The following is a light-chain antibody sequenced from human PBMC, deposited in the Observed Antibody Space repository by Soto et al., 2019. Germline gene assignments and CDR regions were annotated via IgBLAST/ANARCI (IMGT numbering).Light chain of an antibody. Sequence: EIVLTQSPGTLSLSPGERATLSCRASQSVSSSYLAWYQQKPGQAHRLLIYGASSRATGIPDRFSGSGSGTDFPRTISRLEPDDFAVYYCQQYCSSPYTFGQGTKLEIK. CDR1: QSVSSSY. V-gene: IGKV3-20*01. CDR3: QQYCSSPYT. J-gene: IGKJ2*01. CDR2: GAS.